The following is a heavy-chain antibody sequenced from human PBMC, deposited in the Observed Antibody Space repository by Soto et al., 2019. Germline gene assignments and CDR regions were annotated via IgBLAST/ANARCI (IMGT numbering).Heavy chain of an antibody. D-gene: IGHD3-3*01. J-gene: IGHJ6*02. V-gene: IGHV1-3*01. CDR1: GYTFTSYA. CDR2: INAGNGNT. CDR3: ARDEVTIFGVVIMGYYGMDV. Sequence: PSVKVSCKASGYTFTSYAMHWVRQAPGQRLEWMGWINAGNGNTKYSQKFQGRVTITRDTSASTAYMELSSLRSEDTAVYYCARDEVTIFGVVIMGYYGMDVWGQGTTVTV.